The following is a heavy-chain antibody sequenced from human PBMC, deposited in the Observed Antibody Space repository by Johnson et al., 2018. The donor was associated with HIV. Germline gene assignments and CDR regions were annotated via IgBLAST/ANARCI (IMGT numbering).Heavy chain of an antibody. V-gene: IGHV3-30*04. CDR1: GFTFSSYA. D-gene: IGHD6-6*01. J-gene: IGHJ3*02. Sequence: VQLVESGGGVVQPGRSLRLSCAASGFTFSSYAMHWVRQAPGKGLAWVAVISYDGSNKYYADSVKGRFTFSRDHSKNTLYLQMNSLRAEDTAVYYCARDSREYSSSSYAFDIWGQGTMVTVSS. CDR3: ARDSREYSSSSYAFDI. CDR2: ISYDGSNK.